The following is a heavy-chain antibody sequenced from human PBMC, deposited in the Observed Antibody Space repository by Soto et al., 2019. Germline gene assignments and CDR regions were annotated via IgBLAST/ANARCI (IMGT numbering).Heavy chain of an antibody. CDR1: GGSISSYY. J-gene: IGHJ4*02. CDR3: ARARDSSGYYTFDY. Sequence: TLSLTCTVSGGSISSYYWSWIRQPPGKGLEWVGYIYYSGSTNYNPSLKSRVTISVDTSKNQFSLKLSSVTAADTAVYYCARARDSSGYYTFDYWGQGTLVTVSS. D-gene: IGHD3-22*01. CDR2: IYYSGST. V-gene: IGHV4-59*01.